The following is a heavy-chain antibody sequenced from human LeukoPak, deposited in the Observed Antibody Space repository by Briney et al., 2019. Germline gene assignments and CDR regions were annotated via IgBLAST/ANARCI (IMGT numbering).Heavy chain of an antibody. D-gene: IGHD1-14*01. Sequence: PSGTLSLTCAVSGGSISSSNWWSLVRQPPGKGLEWIGEIYHSGSTNYNPSLKSRVTISVDKSKNQFSLKLGSVTAADTAVYYCARNVRNPGYYYGMDVWGQGATVADSS. V-gene: IGHV4-4*02. J-gene: IGHJ6*02. CDR3: ARNVRNPGYYYGMDV. CDR1: GGSISSSNW. CDR2: IYHSGST.